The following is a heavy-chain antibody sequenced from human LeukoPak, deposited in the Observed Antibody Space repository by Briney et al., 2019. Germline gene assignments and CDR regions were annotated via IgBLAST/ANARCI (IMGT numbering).Heavy chain of an antibody. CDR1: GGTFSSYA. V-gene: IGHV1-69*13. D-gene: IGHD5-12*01. CDR3: AREGGYDSWGAFDI. J-gene: IGHJ3*02. Sequence: SVKVSCKASGGTFSSYAISWVRQAPGQGLEWMGGIIPIFGTANYAQKFQGRVTITADESTSTAYMELSRLRSEDTAVYYCAREGGYDSWGAFDIWGQGTMVTVSS. CDR2: IIPIFGTA.